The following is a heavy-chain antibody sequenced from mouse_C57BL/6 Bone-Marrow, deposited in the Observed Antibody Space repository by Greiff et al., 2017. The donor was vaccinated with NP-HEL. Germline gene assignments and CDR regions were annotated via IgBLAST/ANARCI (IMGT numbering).Heavy chain of an antibody. Sequence: DVQLVESGEGLVKPGGSLKLSCAASGFTFSSYAMSWVRQTPEKRLEWVAYISSGGDYIYYADTVKGRFTISRDNARNTLYLQMSSLKSEDTAMYYCTRGGGYYAMDYWGQGTSVTVSS. CDR3: TRGGGYYAMDY. V-gene: IGHV5-9-1*02. CDR1: GFTFSSYA. CDR2: ISSGGDYI. J-gene: IGHJ4*01. D-gene: IGHD1-1*02.